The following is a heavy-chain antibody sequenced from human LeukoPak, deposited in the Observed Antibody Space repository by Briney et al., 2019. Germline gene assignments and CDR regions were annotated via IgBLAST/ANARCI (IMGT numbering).Heavy chain of an antibody. CDR3: ARVGPYYYDSSGYYGYYYGMDV. CDR2: ISYDGSNK. J-gene: IGHJ6*02. V-gene: IGHV3-30*09. CDR1: GFTFSSYA. D-gene: IGHD3-22*01. Sequence: GGSLRLSCAASGFTFSSYAMHWVRQAPGKGLEWVAVISYDGSNKYYADSVKGRFAISRDNSKNTLYLQMNSLRAEDTAVYYCARVGPYYYDSSGYYGYYYGMDVWGQGTTVTVSS.